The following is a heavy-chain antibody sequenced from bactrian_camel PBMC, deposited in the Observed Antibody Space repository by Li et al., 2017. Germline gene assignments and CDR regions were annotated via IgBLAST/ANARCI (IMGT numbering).Heavy chain of an antibody. D-gene: IGHD6*01. CDR2: SYSDGSAT. J-gene: IGHJ4*01. V-gene: IGHV3S6*01. CDR1: SDTYSEYC. Sequence: VQLVESGGGSVQAGGSLRLSCKINSDTYSEYCLGWFRPAPGKGLEWVSSSYSDGSATYYADSVKGRVTISRDNAPNTVYLQMNSLKEDDTARYYCAADFCPSAAKFGATWYRRTSYGYWGQGTQVTVS. CDR3: AADFCPSAAKFGATWYRRTSYGY.